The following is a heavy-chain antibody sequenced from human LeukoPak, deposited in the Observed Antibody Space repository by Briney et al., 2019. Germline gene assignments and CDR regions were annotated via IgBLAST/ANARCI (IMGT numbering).Heavy chain of an antibody. D-gene: IGHD2-2*01. CDR1: GYTFTSYG. J-gene: IGHJ5*02. Sequence: GASVKVSCKASGYTFTSYGTSWVRQAPGQGLEWMGWISAYNGNTNYAQKLQGRVTMTTDTSTSTAYMELRSLRSDDTAVYYCARDQFIYCSSTSCYENWFDPWGQGTLVTVSS. CDR3: ARDQFIYCSSTSCYENWFDP. CDR2: ISAYNGNT. V-gene: IGHV1-18*04.